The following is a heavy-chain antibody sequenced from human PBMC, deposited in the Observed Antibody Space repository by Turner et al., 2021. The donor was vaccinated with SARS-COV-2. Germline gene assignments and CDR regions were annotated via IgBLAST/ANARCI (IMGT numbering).Heavy chain of an antibody. CDR2: IITILGIA. CDR3: ASLYQGIAAAAISWFDP. Sequence: QVQLLQSGAVLMNPRSSVKVSCKASVLTFSSYAISWVRQAPGQVLEWRGRIITILGIANYAQKFKGRVTITADKSTSTDYMEMSSMRSEDTAVYYCASLYQGIAAAAISWFDPWGQGTLVTVSS. V-gene: IGHV1-69*04. J-gene: IGHJ5*02. D-gene: IGHD6-13*01. CDR1: VLTFSSYA.